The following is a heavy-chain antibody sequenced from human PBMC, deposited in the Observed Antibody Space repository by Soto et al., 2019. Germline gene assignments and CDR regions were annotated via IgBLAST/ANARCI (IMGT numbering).Heavy chain of an antibody. Sequence: GGSLRLSCAASGFTFSNAWMSWVRKAPGKGLEWVGRIKSKTDGGTTDYAAPVKGRFTISRDDSKNTLYLQMNSLKTEDTAVYYCTTARSSIPRVRGLREIELWEVDVWGQGTTVTVSS. V-gene: IGHV3-15*01. CDR3: TTARSSIPRVRGLREIELWEVDV. D-gene: IGHD5-18*01. CDR2: IKSKTDGGTT. CDR1: GFTFSNAW. J-gene: IGHJ6*02.